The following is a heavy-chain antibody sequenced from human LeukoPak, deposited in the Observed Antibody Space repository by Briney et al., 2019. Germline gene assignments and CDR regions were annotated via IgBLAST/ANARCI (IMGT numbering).Heavy chain of an antibody. CDR1: GYTFTSYD. Sequence: GASVKVSCKASGYTFTSYDINWVRQATGQGLERMGWMNPNSGNTGYAQKFQGRVTMTRNTSISTAYMELSRLRSDDTAVYYCARVFAYYYMDVWGKGTTVTISS. V-gene: IGHV1-8*01. CDR2: MNPNSGNT. J-gene: IGHJ6*03. CDR3: ARVFAYYYMDV.